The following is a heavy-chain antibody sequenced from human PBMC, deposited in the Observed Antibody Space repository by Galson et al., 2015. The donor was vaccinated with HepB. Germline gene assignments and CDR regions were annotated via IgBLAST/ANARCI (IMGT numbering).Heavy chain of an antibody. Sequence: SLRLSCAASGFTFSSYAMHWVRQAPGKGLEWVAVISYDGSNKYYADSVKGRFTISRDNSKNTLYLQMNSLRAEDTAVYYCARAGGEWAAGSPSAHPYFDYWGQGTLVTVSS. V-gene: IGHV3-30*04. D-gene: IGHD6-13*01. J-gene: IGHJ4*02. CDR3: ARAGGEWAAGSPSAHPYFDY. CDR2: ISYDGSNK. CDR1: GFTFSSYA.